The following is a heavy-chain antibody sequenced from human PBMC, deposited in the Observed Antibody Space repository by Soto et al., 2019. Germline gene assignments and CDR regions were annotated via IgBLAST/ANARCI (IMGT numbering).Heavy chain of an antibody. Sequence: DVQLLESGGGLVQPAGALRLSCAASGFTFSSYAMGWVRQGPGKRLEWVAVVSIGGSTHYADSVRGRFTISRDNSKNTLSLQMNSLTAEDTAVNFCAKRRGAGGHFDYWGQGALVTVSS. CDR1: GFTFSSYA. D-gene: IGHD2-15*01. CDR3: AKRRGAGGHFDY. J-gene: IGHJ4*02. V-gene: IGHV3-23*01. CDR2: VSIGGST.